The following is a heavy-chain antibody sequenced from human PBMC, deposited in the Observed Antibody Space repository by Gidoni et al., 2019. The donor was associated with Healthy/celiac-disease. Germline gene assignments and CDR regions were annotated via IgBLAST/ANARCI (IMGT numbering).Heavy chain of an antibody. CDR3: AKYYYDSSGYYYEYYYGMDV. V-gene: IGHV3-23*01. CDR1: GFTSSSDA. D-gene: IGHD3-22*01. Sequence: EMQLLDSGGGLVQPGGSMRLSCAASGFTSSSDAMSWVRQAPGKGLEWVSVISGSGGSTYYADSVKGRFTISRDNSKNTLYLQMNSLRAEDTAVYYCAKYYYDSSGYYYEYYYGMDVWGQGTTVTVSS. J-gene: IGHJ6*02. CDR2: ISGSGGST.